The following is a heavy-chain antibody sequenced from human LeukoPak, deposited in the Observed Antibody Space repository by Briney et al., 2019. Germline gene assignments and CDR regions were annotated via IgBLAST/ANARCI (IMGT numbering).Heavy chain of an antibody. Sequence: SDTLSLTCTVLGGSIGGYHWNWIRQPSGKGLEWIGIVFNNGGTKHNPSLKSRVAISVDTSKNQFALKLTSVTAADTAVYYCVASYGGYVLDYWGQGALVIVSS. V-gene: IGHV4-59*01. CDR3: VASYGGYVLDY. D-gene: IGHD5-12*01. CDR1: GGSIGGYH. CDR2: VFNNGGT. J-gene: IGHJ4*02.